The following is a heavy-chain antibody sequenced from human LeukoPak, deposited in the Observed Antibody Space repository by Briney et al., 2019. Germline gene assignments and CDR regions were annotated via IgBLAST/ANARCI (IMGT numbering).Heavy chain of an antibody. J-gene: IGHJ6*03. D-gene: IGHD3-3*01. CDR2: IYPGDSNT. Sequence: GESLKISCKGSGYSFTSYWIGWVRQMPGKGLEWMGIIYPGDSNTRDSPSFQGQVTISADKSISTAYLQWSSLKSSDTAMYYCARGWSYYYYYMDVWGKGTTVTVSS. CDR1: GYSFTSYW. V-gene: IGHV5-51*01. CDR3: ARGWSYYYYYMDV.